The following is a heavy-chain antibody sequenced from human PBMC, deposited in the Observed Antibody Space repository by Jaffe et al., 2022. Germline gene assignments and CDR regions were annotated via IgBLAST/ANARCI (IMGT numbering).Heavy chain of an antibody. CDR3: AREVGYYGSGMFDP. J-gene: IGHJ5*02. CDR1: GFTFSSYE. CDR2: ISSSGSTI. Sequence: EVQLVESGGGLVQPGGSLRLSCAASGFTFSSYEMNWVRQAPGKGLEWVSYISSSGSTIYYADSVKGRFTISRDNAKNSLYLQMNSLRAEDTAVYYCAREVGYYGSGMFDPWGQGTLVTVSS. V-gene: IGHV3-48*03. D-gene: IGHD3-10*01.